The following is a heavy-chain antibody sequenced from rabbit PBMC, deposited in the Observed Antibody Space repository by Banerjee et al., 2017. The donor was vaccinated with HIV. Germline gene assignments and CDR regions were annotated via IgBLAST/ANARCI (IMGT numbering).Heavy chain of an antibody. CDR2: INTITGDT. D-gene: IGHD1-1*01. J-gene: IGHJ4*01. V-gene: IGHV1S45*01. CDR3: ARFFPPNSAYYDL. CDR1: GFSFSNGYV. Sequence: QEQLEESGGDLVKPEGSLTLTCTASGFSFSNGYVMCWVRQAPGKGLEWIACINTITGDTVYATWAKGRFTISKAAWTTVTLQMTSLTAADTASYFCARFFPPNSAYYDLWGPGTLLTVS.